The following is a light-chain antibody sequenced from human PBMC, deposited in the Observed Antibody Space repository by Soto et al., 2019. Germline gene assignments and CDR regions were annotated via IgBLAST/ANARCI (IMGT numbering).Light chain of an antibody. Sequence: QSALTQPASVSGSPGQSITISCTGTSSDVGGYNYVSSYQQHPGKAPKLMIYEVNNRPSGVSNRFSGSKSGNTASLTISGLQAEDEADYYCTSYTSSITYVFGTGTKLTVL. CDR1: SSDVGGYNY. J-gene: IGLJ1*01. CDR3: TSYTSSITYV. CDR2: EVN. V-gene: IGLV2-14*01.